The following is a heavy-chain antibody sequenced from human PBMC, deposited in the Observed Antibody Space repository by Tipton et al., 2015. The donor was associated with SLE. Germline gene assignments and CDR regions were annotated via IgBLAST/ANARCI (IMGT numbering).Heavy chain of an antibody. CDR3: ARDSFGFDY. CDR2: ITHSGAT. D-gene: IGHD3-16*01. J-gene: IGHJ4*02. CDR1: GGSVNSDAYY. Sequence: TLSLTCTVSGGSVNSDAYYWSWIRQPPGKGLEWIGFITHSGATNYNPSLNSRLSMSVDTSKNQFSLRLTSVTAADTAVYFCARDSFGFDYWGQGTLVTVSS. V-gene: IGHV4-61*08.